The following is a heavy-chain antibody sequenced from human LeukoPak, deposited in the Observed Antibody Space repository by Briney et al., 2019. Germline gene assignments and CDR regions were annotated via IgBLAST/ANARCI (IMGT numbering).Heavy chain of an antibody. CDR1: GFTFSDYY. V-gene: IGHV3-11*01. D-gene: IGHD6-13*01. CDR2: ISSSGSTI. CDR3: ARAGGYSSSWYYAFGSVDP. Sequence: PGGSLRLSCAASGFTFSDYYMSWIRQAPGKGLEWVSYISSSGSTIYYADSVKGRFTISRDNAKNSLYLQMNSLRAEDTAVYYCARAGGYSSSWYYAFGSVDPWGQGTLVTVSS. J-gene: IGHJ5*02.